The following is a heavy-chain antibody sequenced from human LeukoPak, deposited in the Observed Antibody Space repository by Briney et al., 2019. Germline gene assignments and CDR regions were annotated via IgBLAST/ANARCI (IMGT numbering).Heavy chain of an antibody. CDR2: IYTSGST. CDR3: ARASYDSSGYYLNY. CDR1: GGPISSYY. D-gene: IGHD3-22*01. J-gene: IGHJ4*02. Sequence: SETLSLTCTVSGGPISSYYWSWIRQSPGKGLEWIGRIYTSGSTNYNPSLKSRVTISVDTSKNQFSLKLSSVTAADTAVYYCARASYDSSGYYLNYWGQGTLVTVSS. V-gene: IGHV4-4*07.